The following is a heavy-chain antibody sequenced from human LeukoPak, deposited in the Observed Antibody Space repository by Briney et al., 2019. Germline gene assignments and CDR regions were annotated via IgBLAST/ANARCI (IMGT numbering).Heavy chain of an antibody. CDR1: GFTFSNYW. D-gene: IGHD6-13*01. CDR2: IKQDGSET. J-gene: IGHJ4*02. Sequence: GGSLRLSCRASGFTFSNYWMSGVRQTPEKGLEWVANIKQDGSETVYVDSVKGRFTISRDNAKNSLYLQMNSLRAEDTAVYYCAGERPIAVAFDYWGQGTLVTVSS. CDR3: AGERPIAVAFDY. V-gene: IGHV3-7*01.